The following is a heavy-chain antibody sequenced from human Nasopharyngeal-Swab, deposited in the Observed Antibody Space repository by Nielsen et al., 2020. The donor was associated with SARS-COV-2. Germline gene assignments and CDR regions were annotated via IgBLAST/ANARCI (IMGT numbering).Heavy chain of an antibody. CDR3: ARGSSEYYYYVMDV. CDR2: ISSSGSTI. D-gene: IGHD3-10*01. CDR1: GFTLSSYE. Sequence: GESLNISCAASGFTLSSYEMNWVRQAPGKGLEWVSYISSSGSTIYYADSVKGRFTISRDNAKNSLYLQMNSLRAEDTAVYYCARGSSEYYYYVMDVWGQGTTVTVSS. J-gene: IGHJ6*02. V-gene: IGHV3-48*03.